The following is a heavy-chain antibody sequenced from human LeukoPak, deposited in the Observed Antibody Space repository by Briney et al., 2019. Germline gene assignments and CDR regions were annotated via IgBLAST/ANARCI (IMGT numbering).Heavy chain of an antibody. J-gene: IGHJ6*04. D-gene: IGHD3-10*01. CDR3: ARDRPYYYGSGSWRYYYGMDV. Sequence: GGSLRLSCAASGFTFSSYGMHWVRQAPGKGLEWVAVIWYDGSNRYYADSVKGRFTISRDNSKNTLYLRMNSLRAEDTAVYYCARDRPYYYGSGSWRYYYGMDVWGKGTTVTVSS. CDR2: IWYDGSNR. V-gene: IGHV3-33*01. CDR1: GFTFSSYG.